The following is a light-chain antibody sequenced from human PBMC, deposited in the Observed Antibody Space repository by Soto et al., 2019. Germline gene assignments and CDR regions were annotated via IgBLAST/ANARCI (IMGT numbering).Light chain of an antibody. CDR1: QGISNY. J-gene: IGKJ1*01. V-gene: IGKV1-16*02. Sequence: DIHMTQSPSSLSASVGDRVTITCRASQGISNYLGWYQQKQGKAPRSLIYSASSLQSGVPSKFSGSGSGKDFTLTIGDMQPDDFSTDYCQQYYRYPWTFGQGTKVEIK. CDR2: SAS. CDR3: QQYYRYPWT.